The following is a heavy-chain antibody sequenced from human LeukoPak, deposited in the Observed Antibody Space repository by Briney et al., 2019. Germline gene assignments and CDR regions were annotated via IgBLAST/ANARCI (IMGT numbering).Heavy chain of an antibody. CDR1: GFTFDDYA. V-gene: IGHV3-9*01. CDR2: ISWNSGSI. J-gene: IGHJ4*02. D-gene: IGHD6-6*01. Sequence: PGGSLRLSCAASGFTFDDYAMHWVRQAPGEGLEWVSGISWNSGSIGYADSVKGRFTISRDNAKNSLYLQMNSLRAEDTALYYCAKDEEDSSYRGPFDYWGQGTLVTVSS. CDR3: AKDEEDSSYRGPFDY.